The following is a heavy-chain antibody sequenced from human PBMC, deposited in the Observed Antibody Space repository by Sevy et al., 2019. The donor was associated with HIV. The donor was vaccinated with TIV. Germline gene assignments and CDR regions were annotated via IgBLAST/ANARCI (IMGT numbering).Heavy chain of an antibody. CDR1: GFTFSSYS. D-gene: IGHD3-10*01. V-gene: IGHV3-21*01. CDR3: ASGPTYGSGTY. CDR2: ISSSSSYI. Sequence: GGSLRLSCAASGFTFSSYSMDWVRQAPGKGLEWVSSISSSSSYIYYADSVKGRFTISRDNAKNSLYLQMNSLRAEDTAVYYCASGPTYGSGTYWGQGTLVTVSS. J-gene: IGHJ4*02.